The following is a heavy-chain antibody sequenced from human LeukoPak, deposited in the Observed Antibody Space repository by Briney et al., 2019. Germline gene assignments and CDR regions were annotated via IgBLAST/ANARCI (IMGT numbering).Heavy chain of an antibody. CDR3: ALNGREVPSGAFDI. Sequence: GGSLRLSCAASGFTFSNYAMSWVRQAPGKGLEWVSAISGSGGSTYYANSVKGRFAISRDNSKNTLYLQMNSLRTEDTAVYYCALNGREVPSGAFDIWGQGTMVTVSS. V-gene: IGHV3-23*01. D-gene: IGHD3-16*02. J-gene: IGHJ3*02. CDR1: GFTFSNYA. CDR2: ISGSGGST.